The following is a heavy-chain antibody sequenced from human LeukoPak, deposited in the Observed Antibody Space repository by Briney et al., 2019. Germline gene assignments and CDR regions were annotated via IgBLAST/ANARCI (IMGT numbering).Heavy chain of an antibody. CDR1: GYTFTGYY. D-gene: IGHD6-19*01. Sequence: ASVKVSCKAYGYTFTGYYMHWVRQAPGQGLEWMGPFNPNSGGTRYAQKFQGRVTMTRDTSISTAYMELSRLRSDDTAVYYCAREYSSGWYGDYWGQGTLVTVSS. V-gene: IGHV1-2*06. CDR3: AREYSSGWYGDY. CDR2: FNPNSGGT. J-gene: IGHJ4*02.